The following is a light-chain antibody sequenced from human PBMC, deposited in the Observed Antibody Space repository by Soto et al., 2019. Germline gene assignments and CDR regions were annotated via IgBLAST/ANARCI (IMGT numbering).Light chain of an antibody. V-gene: IGKV3-11*01. Sequence: EIVLTQSPATLSLSPGEGATLSCRASQSISSYLAWYQQKPGQAPRLLIYDASSRATGIPARFSGSGSGTDFTLTISSLEPEDFAGYYCQQRSDWPPWTFGQGTKVEIK. CDR1: QSISSY. J-gene: IGKJ1*01. CDR2: DAS. CDR3: QQRSDWPPWT.